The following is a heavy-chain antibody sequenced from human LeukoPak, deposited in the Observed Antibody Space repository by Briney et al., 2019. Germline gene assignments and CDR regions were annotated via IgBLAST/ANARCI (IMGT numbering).Heavy chain of an antibody. J-gene: IGHJ3*02. CDR1: GFTFSRYS. CDR2: ISSSSRTI. D-gene: IGHD3-16*01. V-gene: IGHV3-48*01. Sequence: PGGSLRLSCAASGFTFSRYSVNWVRQAPGKGLEWVSYISSSSRTIYYADSVKGRFTITRDNAKNSLYLQMNSLRAEDTALYYCATKGGLRDDAFDIWGQGTMVTVSS. CDR3: ATKGGLRDDAFDI.